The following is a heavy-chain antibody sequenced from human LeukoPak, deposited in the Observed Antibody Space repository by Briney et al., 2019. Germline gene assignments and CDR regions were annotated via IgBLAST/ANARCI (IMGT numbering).Heavy chain of an antibody. J-gene: IGHJ3*02. CDR2: ISGSGGST. D-gene: IGHD2-2*01. CDR3: AKGGVYCSSTSCYSDAFDI. CDR1: GFTFSSYA. V-gene: IGHV3-23*01. Sequence: PGGSLRLSCAASGFTFSSYAMSWVRQAPGKGLERVSAISGSGGSTYYADSVKGRFTISRDNSKNTLYLQMNSLRAEDTAVYYCAKGGVYCSSTSCYSDAFDIWGQGTMVTVSS.